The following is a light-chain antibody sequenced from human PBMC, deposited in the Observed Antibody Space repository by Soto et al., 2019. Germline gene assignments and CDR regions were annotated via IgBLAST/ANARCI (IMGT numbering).Light chain of an antibody. CDR3: SSYTSSSTVL. V-gene: IGLV2-14*01. Sequence: QSALTQPASVSGSPGQSVTISCTGTSSDVGGYKYVSWYQQRPGKAPKLLIHDVSNRPSGVSNRFSGSKSGNTASLTISGLQAEDEADYYCSSYTSSSTVLFGGGTKLTVL. J-gene: IGLJ2*01. CDR1: SSDVGGYKY. CDR2: DVS.